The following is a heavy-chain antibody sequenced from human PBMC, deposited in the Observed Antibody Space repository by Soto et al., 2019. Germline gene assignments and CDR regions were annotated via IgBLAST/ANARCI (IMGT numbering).Heavy chain of an antibody. CDR1: GFTFSDYY. CDR2: SRNKANRYTT. J-gene: IGHJ4*02. V-gene: IGHV3-72*01. CDR3: ARDDVGSYDF. Sequence: PGGSLRLSCAASGFTFSDYYMDWVRQAPGKGLEWVGRSRNKANRYTTELAASVKGRFTISRDESRNSLHLQMNSLEVEDTAVYYCARDDVGSYDFWGQGTLVTVSS. D-gene: IGHD2-15*01.